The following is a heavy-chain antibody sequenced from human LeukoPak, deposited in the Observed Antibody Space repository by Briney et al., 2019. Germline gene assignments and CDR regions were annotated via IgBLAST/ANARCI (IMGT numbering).Heavy chain of an antibody. CDR1: GFTFSSYA. D-gene: IGHD3-22*01. J-gene: IGHJ4*02. Sequence: GRSLRLSCAASGFTFSSYAMHWVRQAPGKGLEWVAVISYDGSNKYYADSVKGRFTISRDNSKNTLYLQMNSLRAEDTAVYYCARGGYFDSSGPPGDLGQGTLVAVSS. CDR3: ARGGYFDSSGPPGD. V-gene: IGHV3-30*04. CDR2: ISYDGSNK.